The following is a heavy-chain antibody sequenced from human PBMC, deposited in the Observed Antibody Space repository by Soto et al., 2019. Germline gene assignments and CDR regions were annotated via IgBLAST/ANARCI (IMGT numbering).Heavy chain of an antibody. CDR2: TNEGSGNT. V-gene: IGHV1-3*01. CDR3: ARDDRSVSGVVTLDH. Sequence: ASVKVSCKATGYSFKNHAVHWVRQAPGQRLEWMGFTNEGSGNTRFSQKFQGRISITRDTSASTVYLDLSSLTSEDMAIYYCARDDRSVSGVVTLDHWGPGTLVTVSS. D-gene: IGHD3-3*01. J-gene: IGHJ4*02. CDR1: GYSFKNHA.